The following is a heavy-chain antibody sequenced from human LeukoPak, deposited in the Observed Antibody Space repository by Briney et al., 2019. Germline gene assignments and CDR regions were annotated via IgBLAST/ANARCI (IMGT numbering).Heavy chain of an antibody. J-gene: IGHJ6*03. CDR2: INHSGST. CDR1: GFTFSSYA. D-gene: IGHD3-22*01. Sequence: NPGGSLRLSCAASGFTFSSYAMSWVRQAPGKGLEWIGEINHSGSTNYNPSLKTRVIMLVDTSKNQFSLRLRSVTAADTAVYYCARVPDYYDSSGYPGSDYYMDVWGKGNKVTVSS. V-gene: IGHV4-34*01. CDR3: ARVPDYYDSSGYPGSDYYMDV.